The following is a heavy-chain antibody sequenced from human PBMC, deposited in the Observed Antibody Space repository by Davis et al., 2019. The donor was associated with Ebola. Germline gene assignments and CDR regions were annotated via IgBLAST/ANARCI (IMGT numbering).Heavy chain of an antibody. CDR2: IRSKANDYAT. Sequence: PGGSLRLSCAASGFTFSTSAIHWVRQASGKGLEWVGRIRSKANDYATQYSASVKGRFTIFRDDSKKTAYLEMNSLKTEDTAVYFCTRHGINDFASWGQGTLVTVSS. CDR1: GFTFSTSA. D-gene: IGHD3/OR15-3a*01. V-gene: IGHV3-73*01. J-gene: IGHJ4*02. CDR3: TRHGINDFAS.